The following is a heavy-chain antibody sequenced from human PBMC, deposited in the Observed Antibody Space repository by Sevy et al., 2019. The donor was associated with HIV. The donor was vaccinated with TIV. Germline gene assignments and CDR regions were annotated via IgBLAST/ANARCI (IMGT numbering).Heavy chain of an antibody. V-gene: IGHV3-30*18. Sequence: GGSLRLSCAASGFTFSGFGMHWVRQAPGKGLEWVAVILYDGSTKYYTDSVKGRFTISRDNSKNTVYLQMNSLRAEDTAVYYCAKDGESSSGWYYFDYWGQGTLVTVSS. CDR2: ILYDGSTK. D-gene: IGHD6-19*01. CDR3: AKDGESSSGWYYFDY. J-gene: IGHJ4*02. CDR1: GFTFSGFG.